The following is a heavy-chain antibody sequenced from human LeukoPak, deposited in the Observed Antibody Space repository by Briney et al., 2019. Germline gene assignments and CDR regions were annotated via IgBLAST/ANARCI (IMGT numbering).Heavy chain of an antibody. D-gene: IGHD3-3*01. CDR1: GGTFSSYA. J-gene: IGHJ3*02. CDR2: IIPIFGTA. V-gene: IGHV1-69*01. Sequence: ASVKVSXKASGGTFSSYAISWVRQAPGQGLEWMGGIIPIFGTANYAQKFQGRVTITADESTSTAYMELSSLRSEDTAVYYCASDPKSIFGDAFDIWGQGTMVTVSS. CDR3: ASDPKSIFGDAFDI.